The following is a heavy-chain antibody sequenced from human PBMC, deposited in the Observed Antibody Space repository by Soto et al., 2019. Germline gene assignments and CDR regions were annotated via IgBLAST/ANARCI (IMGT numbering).Heavy chain of an antibody. CDR1: GYTFTSYG. CDR2: ISAYNGNR. V-gene: IGHV1-8*02. Sequence: VSVKVSCKASGYTFTSYGISWVRQAPGQGLEWMGWISAYNGNRGYAQKFQGRVTMTRNTSISTAYMELSSLRSEDTAVYYCARGVSSGPWGQGTLVTVSS. CDR3: ARGVSSGP. J-gene: IGHJ5*02.